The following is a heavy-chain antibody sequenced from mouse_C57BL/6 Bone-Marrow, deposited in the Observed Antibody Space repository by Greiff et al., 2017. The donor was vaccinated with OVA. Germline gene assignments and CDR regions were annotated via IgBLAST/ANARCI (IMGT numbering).Heavy chain of an antibody. CDR2: INPYNGGT. CDR1: GYTFTDYY. Sequence: VQLQQSGPVLVKPGASVKMSCKASGYTFTDYYMNWVKQSHGKSLEWIGVINPYNGGTSYNQKFKGKATLTVDKSSSTAYMELNSLTSEDSAVYYCARRDDGYPWFAYWGQGTLVTASA. V-gene: IGHV1-19*01. J-gene: IGHJ3*01. D-gene: IGHD2-3*01. CDR3: ARRDDGYPWFAY.